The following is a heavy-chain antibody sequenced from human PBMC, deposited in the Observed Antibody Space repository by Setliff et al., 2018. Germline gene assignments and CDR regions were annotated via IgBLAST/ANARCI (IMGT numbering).Heavy chain of an antibody. V-gene: IGHV3-23*01. D-gene: IGHD2-2*01. CDR3: VKGSSASRPYFFDY. J-gene: IGHJ4*02. CDR2: IASNCFIT. Sequence: GGSLRLSCAASGFTSRNYAMSWVRQAPGKGLEWVSAIASNCFITFCDTWYADSAKGRFTISRDNSKNTLYLQINSLRVEDTAVYYCVKGSSASRPYFFDYWGQGTVVTVSS. CDR1: GFTSRNYA.